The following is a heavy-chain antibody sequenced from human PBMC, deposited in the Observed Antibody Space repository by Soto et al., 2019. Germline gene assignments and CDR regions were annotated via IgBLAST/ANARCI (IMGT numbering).Heavy chain of an antibody. J-gene: IGHJ4*02. V-gene: IGHV1-18*01. CDR1: GYTFTNFG. CDR2: ISAYNGNT. CDR3: ARGGTPIDS. D-gene: IGHD3-16*01. Sequence: QVQLVQSGAEVKKPGASVKVSCKASGYTFTNFGISWVRQAPGQGLEWMGWISAYNGNTNYAQNSQGRVTMTPDPSTSTAYMELRSLRSDATAVYYCARGGTPIDSWGQGTLVTVSS.